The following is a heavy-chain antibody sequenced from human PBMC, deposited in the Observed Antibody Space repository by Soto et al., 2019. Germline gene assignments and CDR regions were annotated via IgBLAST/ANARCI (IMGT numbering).Heavy chain of an antibody. J-gene: IGHJ3*02. CDR1: GFTVSSNY. CDR3: ARAHTVKAFDI. D-gene: IGHD4-17*01. CDR2: IYSGGST. V-gene: IGHV3-53*01. Sequence: PGGSLRLSCAASGFTVSSNYMSWVRQAQGKGLEWVSVIYSGGSTYYADSVKGRFTISRDNSKNTLYLQMNSLRAEDTAVYYCARAHTVKAFDIWGQGTMVTVSS.